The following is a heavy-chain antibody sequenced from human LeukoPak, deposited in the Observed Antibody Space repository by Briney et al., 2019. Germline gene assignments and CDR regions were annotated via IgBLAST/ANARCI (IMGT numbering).Heavy chain of an antibody. Sequence: PGGPLRLSCAASGFTFSSYAMSWVRQAPGKGLEWVSAISGSGGSTYYADSVKSRFTISRDNSKNTLYLQMNSLRAEDTAVYYCAKVAVVVITPRPVDYWGQGTLVTVSS. CDR1: GFTFSSYA. CDR2: ISGSGGST. V-gene: IGHV3-23*01. CDR3: AKVAVVVITPRPVDY. D-gene: IGHD3-22*01. J-gene: IGHJ4*02.